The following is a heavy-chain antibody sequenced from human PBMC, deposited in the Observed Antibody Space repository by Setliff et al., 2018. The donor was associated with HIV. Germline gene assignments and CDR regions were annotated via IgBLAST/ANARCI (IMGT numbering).Heavy chain of an antibody. J-gene: IGHJ3*02. V-gene: IGHV3-48*03. CDR1: GFTFSTYE. D-gene: IGHD3-3*01. CDR2: ISSSGSTI. CDR3: ARDFTYGGYYHDAFDI. Sequence: PGGSLRLSCAASGFTFSTYEMNWVRQAPGKGPEWVSYISSSGSTIYYADSVKGRFTISRDNAKNSLYLQMNSLRAEDTAVYYCARDFTYGGYYHDAFDIWGQGTMVTVSS.